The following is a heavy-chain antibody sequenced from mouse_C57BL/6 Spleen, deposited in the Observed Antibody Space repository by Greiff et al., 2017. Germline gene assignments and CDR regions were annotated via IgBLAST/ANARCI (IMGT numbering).Heavy chain of an antibody. CDR3: ARPITTADFDY. D-gene: IGHD1-2*01. J-gene: IGHJ2*01. Sequence: VQLQQPGAELVRPGTSVKLSCKASGYTFTSYWMHWVKQRPGQGLEWIGVIDPSDSYTNYNQKFKGKATLTVDTSSSTAYMQLSSLTSEDSAVYYCARPITTADFDYWGQGTTLTVSS. V-gene: IGHV1-59*01. CDR1: GYTFTSYW. CDR2: IDPSDSYT.